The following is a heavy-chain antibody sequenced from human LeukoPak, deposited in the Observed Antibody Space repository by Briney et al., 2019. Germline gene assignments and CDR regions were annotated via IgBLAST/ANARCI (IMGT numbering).Heavy chain of an antibody. CDR2: IYYSGST. J-gene: IGHJ4*02. Sequence: PSETLSHTCTVSGGSISTSSSYWGWVRQPPGKGLEWIGSIYYSGSTYYNPSLKSRVTISVDTSKNQFSPKLSSVTAADTAVYYCARRGSGWSSYYFDYWGQGTLVTVSS. D-gene: IGHD6-19*01. V-gene: IGHV4-39*01. CDR3: ARRGSGWSSYYFDY. CDR1: GGSISTSSSY.